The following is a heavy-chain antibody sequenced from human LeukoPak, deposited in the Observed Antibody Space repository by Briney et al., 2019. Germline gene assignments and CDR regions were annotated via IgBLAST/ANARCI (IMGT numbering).Heavy chain of an antibody. CDR1: GGSISSSSYY. V-gene: IGHV4-61*01. Sequence: PSETLSLTCTVSGGSISSSSYYWNWIRQPPGKGLEWIGYIYYSGSTNYNPSLKSRVTISVDTSKNQFSLKLSSVTAADTAVYYCARDDSSWYSGYLDVWGRGTLVTVSS. J-gene: IGHJ2*01. CDR3: ARDDSSWYSGYLDV. CDR2: IYYSGST. D-gene: IGHD6-13*01.